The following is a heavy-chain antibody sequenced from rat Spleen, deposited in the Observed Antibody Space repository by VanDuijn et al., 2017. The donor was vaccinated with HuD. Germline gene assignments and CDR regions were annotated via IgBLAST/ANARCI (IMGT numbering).Heavy chain of an antibody. CDR1: GFXXXDHX. D-gene: IGHD2-1*01. CDR2: ISYDGYTT. CDR3: TTGPPSPSYLRDY. Sequence: EVQLAESGGGLVQPGXXXKLSCAXXGFXXXDHXXXWXXXAPTKSLEWVASISYDGYTTHLRDYVKGRFTISRDIAKSSLYLKMDSLRSEDTATYYCTTGPPSPSYLRDYWGQGVMVTVSS. V-gene: IGHV5-20*01. J-gene: IGHJ2*01.